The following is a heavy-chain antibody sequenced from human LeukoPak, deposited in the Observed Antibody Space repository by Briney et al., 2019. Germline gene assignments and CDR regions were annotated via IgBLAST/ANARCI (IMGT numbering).Heavy chain of an antibody. CDR1: GFTFSRYA. J-gene: IGHJ6*02. D-gene: IGHD3-16*01. CDR3: AKKGGSLDYYAMDV. CDR2: INSGSGGRS. Sequence: PGGSLRLSCKASGFTFSRYAMSWVRQAPGKGLEWVSSINSGSGGRSYYAVSVEGRFTISRDNSKNTLYLQMNSLRGEDTALYYCAKKGGSLDYYAMDVWGQGTTVTVSS. V-gene: IGHV3-23*01.